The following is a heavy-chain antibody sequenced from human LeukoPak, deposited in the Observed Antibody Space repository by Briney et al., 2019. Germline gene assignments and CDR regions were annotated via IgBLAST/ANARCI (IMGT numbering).Heavy chain of an antibody. D-gene: IGHD3-10*01. J-gene: IGHJ5*02. V-gene: IGHV1-2*02. CDR1: GYTFTGYY. Sequence: GASVKVSCKASGYTFTGYYIHWVRQAPGQGLEWMGWINANSGGTNYAQKFQARVTMTRDTSISTAYMELSRLRSDDTAQYYCARGIPVSYTSGTYRVPQCFDPWGQGTLVTVSS. CDR3: ARGIPVSYTSGTYRVPQCFDP. CDR2: INANSGGT.